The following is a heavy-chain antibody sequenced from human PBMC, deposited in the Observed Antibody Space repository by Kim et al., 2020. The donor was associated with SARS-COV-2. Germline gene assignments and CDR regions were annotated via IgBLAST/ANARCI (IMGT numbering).Heavy chain of an antibody. V-gene: IGHV1-3*01. D-gene: IGHD2-15*01. Sequence: ASVKVSCKASGYTFTSYAMHWVRQAPGQRLEWMGWINAGNGNTKYSQKFQGRVTITRDTSASTAYMELSSLRSEDTAVYYCARDQEVVVVVAATIGYWGQGTLVTVSS. CDR2: INAGNGNT. J-gene: IGHJ4*02. CDR3: ARDQEVVVVVAATIGY. CDR1: GYTFTSYA.